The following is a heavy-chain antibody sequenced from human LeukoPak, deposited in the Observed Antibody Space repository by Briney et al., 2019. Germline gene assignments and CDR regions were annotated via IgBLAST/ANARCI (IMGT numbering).Heavy chain of an antibody. J-gene: IGHJ6*02. CDR1: GYTFTSYG. Sequence: GASVKVSCKASGYTFTSYGISWVRQAPGQGLEWMGWISAYNGNTNYAQKLQGRVTMTTDTSTSTAYMEPRSLRSDDTAVYYCARERNYDSLNGMDVWGQGTTVTVSS. D-gene: IGHD3-3*01. CDR3: ARERNYDSLNGMDV. CDR2: ISAYNGNT. V-gene: IGHV1-18*01.